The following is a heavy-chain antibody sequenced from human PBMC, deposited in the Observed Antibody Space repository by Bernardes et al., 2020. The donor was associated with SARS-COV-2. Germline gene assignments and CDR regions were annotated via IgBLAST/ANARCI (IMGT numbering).Heavy chain of an antibody. Sequence: GGSLRLSRAASGFTFNTYGMHWVRQAPGKGLEWVAVIWYDGSKKYYADSVKGRFTISRDDSKNTLYLQMDSLRVDDTALYYCAGASWSYIDCWGQGTLVTVSS. CDR1: GFTFNTYG. CDR3: AGASWSYIDC. D-gene: IGHD3-3*01. V-gene: IGHV3-33*01. CDR2: IWYDGSKK. J-gene: IGHJ4*02.